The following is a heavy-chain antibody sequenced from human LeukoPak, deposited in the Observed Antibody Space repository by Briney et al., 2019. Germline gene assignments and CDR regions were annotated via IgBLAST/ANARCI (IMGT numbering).Heavy chain of an antibody. CDR2: IKQDGSQE. V-gene: IGHV3-7*01. Sequence: GGSLRLSCAASRFTLSTYWMSWVRQAPGKGLEWVAHIKQDGSQEYYVDSVKGRFTIPRDSAKNSLYLQMNSLRAEDTAVYYCARGAPYDSWSGPHYSDYWGQGTLVTVSS. D-gene: IGHD3-3*01. CDR1: RFTLSTYW. CDR3: ARGAPYDSWSGPHYSDY. J-gene: IGHJ4*02.